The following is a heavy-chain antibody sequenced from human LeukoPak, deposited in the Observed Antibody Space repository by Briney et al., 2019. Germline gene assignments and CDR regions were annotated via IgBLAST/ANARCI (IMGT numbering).Heavy chain of an antibody. CDR1: GDSIGSHY. CDR3: ARDPFDFWSGSILD. D-gene: IGHD3-3*01. J-gene: IGHJ4*02. V-gene: IGHV4-4*07. Sequence: SETLSLTCTVSGDSIGSHYWRWIRQPAGKGLEWIGRIYPSGTTNYNPSLTSRVPISIVTSKNQFSLKLSSVTAADTAVYYCARDPFDFWSGSILDWGQGTLVTVSS. CDR2: IYPSGTT.